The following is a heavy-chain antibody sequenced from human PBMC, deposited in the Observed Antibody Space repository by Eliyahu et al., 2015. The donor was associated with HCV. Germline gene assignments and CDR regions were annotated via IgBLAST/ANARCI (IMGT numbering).Heavy chain of an antibody. CDR1: GYTFTSYY. CDR2: INPGGGST. V-gene: IGHV1-46*01. CDR3: APYSGSPRGLSK. D-gene: IGHD1-26*01. J-gene: IGHJ4*02. Sequence: QVQLVQSGAEVKKPGASVKVSCKASGYTFTSYYIHWVRQAPGQGLEWMGKINPGGGSTSYAQKFQGRVTMTRDTSTSTVYMELSSLRSEDTAVYYCAPYSGSPRGLSKWGQGTLVTVSS.